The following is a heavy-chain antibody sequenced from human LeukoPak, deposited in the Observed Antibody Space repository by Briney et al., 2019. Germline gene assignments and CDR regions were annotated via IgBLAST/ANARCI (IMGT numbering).Heavy chain of an antibody. CDR3: AKPISGGLAVTADWFRP. CDR2: INANSVST. D-gene: IGHD6-19*01. Sequence: PGGSLRLSCAASGFAFSVYVMSWLRQPPGKGLEWVSTINANSVSTSYAASVRGRFTISRDNAKDTVYLQLNRLSTDDTATYYCAKPISGGLAVTADWFRPWGQGTLVVVSS. V-gene: IGHV3-23*01. CDR1: GFAFSVYV. J-gene: IGHJ5*02.